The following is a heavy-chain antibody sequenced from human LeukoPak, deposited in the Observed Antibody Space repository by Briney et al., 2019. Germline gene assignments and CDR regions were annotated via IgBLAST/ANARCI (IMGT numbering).Heavy chain of an antibody. CDR3: AKGRAYYYGSADECFQH. Sequence: PGRSLRLSCAASGFTFSSYGMHWVRQAPGKGLEWVAVISYDGSNKYYADSVKGRFTISRDNSKNTLYLQMNSLRAEDTAVYYCAKGRAYYYGSADECFQHWGQGTLVTVSS. V-gene: IGHV3-30*18. J-gene: IGHJ1*01. CDR2: ISYDGSNK. CDR1: GFTFSSYG. D-gene: IGHD3-10*01.